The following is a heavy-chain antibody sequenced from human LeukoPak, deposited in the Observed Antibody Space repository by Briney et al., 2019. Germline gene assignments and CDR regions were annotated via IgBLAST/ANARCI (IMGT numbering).Heavy chain of an antibody. J-gene: IGHJ4*02. Sequence: GGSLRLSCAASGFTFSSYGMHWVRQAPGKGLEWVAVISYGGSNTYYADSVKGRFTISRDNSKNTLYLQMNSLRAEDTAVYYCAKPLYGSGGSCFDYWGQGTLVTVSS. V-gene: IGHV3-30*18. CDR3: AKPLYGSGGSCFDY. CDR1: GFTFSSYG. CDR2: ISYGGSNT. D-gene: IGHD2-15*01.